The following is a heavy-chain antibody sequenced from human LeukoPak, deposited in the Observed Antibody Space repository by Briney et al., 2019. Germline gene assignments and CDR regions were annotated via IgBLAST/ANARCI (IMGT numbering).Heavy chain of an antibody. V-gene: IGHV3-48*01. CDR2: ISSSSSTI. CDR3: AKARAQGSASSDY. Sequence: GGSLRLSCAASGFTFSSYSMNWVRQAPGKGLEWVSYISSSSSTIYYTDSVKGRFTIPRDNAKNSLYLQMNSLRAEDTALYYCAKARAQGSASSDYWGQGTLVTVSS. CDR1: GFTFSSYS. J-gene: IGHJ4*02.